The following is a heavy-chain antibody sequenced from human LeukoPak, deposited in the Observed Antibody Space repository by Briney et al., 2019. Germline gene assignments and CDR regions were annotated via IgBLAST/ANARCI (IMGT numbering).Heavy chain of an antibody. D-gene: IGHD6-13*01. CDR3: ARGITVYSSWRQPGRSDC. CDR1: GFTFSDYS. J-gene: IGHJ4*02. CDR2: ITSNTYI. V-gene: IGHV3-21*01. Sequence: PGGSLRLSCAVSGFTFSDYSMNWVRQAPGKGLEWVSSITSNTYIHYADSMKGRVTISIDNAKNSLYLQMNSLRAEDTAMYYCARGITVYSSWRQPGRSDCWGQGTLVTVSS.